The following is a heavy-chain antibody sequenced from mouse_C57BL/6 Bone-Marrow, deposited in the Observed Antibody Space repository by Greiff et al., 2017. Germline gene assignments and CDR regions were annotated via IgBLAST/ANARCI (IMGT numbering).Heavy chain of an antibody. Sequence: VQLQQSGAELVKPGASVKLSCKASGYTFTSYWMHWVKQRPGRGLEWIGRIDPNSGGTKYNEKFKSKATLTVDKPSSTAYRPLSSLTAEDSAVYYCARRGVTAYYAMDYWGQGTSVTVSS. V-gene: IGHV1-72*01. J-gene: IGHJ4*01. CDR1: GYTFTSYW. CDR2: IDPNSGGT. CDR3: ARRGVTAYYAMDY. D-gene: IGHD2-3*01.